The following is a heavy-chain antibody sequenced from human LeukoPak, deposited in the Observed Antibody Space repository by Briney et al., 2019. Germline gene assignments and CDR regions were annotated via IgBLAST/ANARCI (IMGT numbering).Heavy chain of an antibody. D-gene: IGHD3-10*01. Sequence: SQTLSLTCAISGDSVSSNSAAWNWIRQSPSRGLEWLGRTYYRSKWYNDYAVSVKSRITINPDTSKNQFSLQLNSVTPEDTAVYYCARALQLWLGELRNFDAFDIWGQGTMVTVSS. CDR3: ARALQLWLGELRNFDAFDI. CDR1: GDSVSSNSAA. J-gene: IGHJ3*02. CDR2: TYYRSKWYN. V-gene: IGHV6-1*01.